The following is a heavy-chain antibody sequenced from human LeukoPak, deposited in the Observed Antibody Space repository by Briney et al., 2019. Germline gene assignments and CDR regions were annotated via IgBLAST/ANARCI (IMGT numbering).Heavy chain of an antibody. CDR2: FEPADGEI. J-gene: IGHJ4*02. CDR1: GYTLTELS. CDR3: ATGGLYDLLDY. Sequence: ASVKVSCKVSGYTLTELSMHWVRQAPGKGLEWMGGFEPADGEIIYAQKFQGGVTMTEDTSTDTAFMELRSLRSEDTAVYYCATGGLYDLLDYWGQGTLVTVSS. V-gene: IGHV1-24*01. D-gene: IGHD3-9*01.